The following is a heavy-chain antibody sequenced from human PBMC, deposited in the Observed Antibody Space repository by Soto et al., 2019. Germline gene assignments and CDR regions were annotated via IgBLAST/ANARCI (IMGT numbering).Heavy chain of an antibody. Sequence: LRLSCAASGFTFSSYGIHWVRQAPGKGLEWVAVISYDGSNKYYADSVKGRFTISRDNSKNTLYLQMNSLRAEDTAVYYCAIGSYDSSGYQFIDPWGQGTLVTVSS. V-gene: IGHV3-30*03. J-gene: IGHJ5*02. CDR3: AIGSYDSSGYQFIDP. CDR2: ISYDGSNK. CDR1: GFTFSSYG. D-gene: IGHD3-22*01.